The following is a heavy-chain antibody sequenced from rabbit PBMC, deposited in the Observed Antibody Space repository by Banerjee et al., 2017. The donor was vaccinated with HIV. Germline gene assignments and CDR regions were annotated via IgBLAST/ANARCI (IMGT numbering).Heavy chain of an antibody. D-gene: IGHD4-1*01. CDR2: IYAGSSGST. V-gene: IGHV1S40*01. J-gene: IGHJ4*01. Sequence: QSLEESGGDLVKPGASLTLTCTASGFSLSNNYYMCWVRQAPGKGLEWIACIYAGSSGSTYYASWAKGRFTISKTSSTTVTLQMTSLTAADTATYFCARDLAGVIGWNFNLWGPGTLVTVS. CDR3: ARDLAGVIGWNFNL. CDR1: GFSLSNNYY.